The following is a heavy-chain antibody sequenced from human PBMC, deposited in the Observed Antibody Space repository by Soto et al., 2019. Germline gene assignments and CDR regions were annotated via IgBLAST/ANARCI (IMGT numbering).Heavy chain of an antibody. V-gene: IGHV4-61*01. CDR2: IYYSGST. D-gene: IGHD7-27*01. Sequence: QVQLQESGPGLVKPSETLSLTCTVSGGSVSSGSYYWSWIRQPPGKGLEWIGYIYYSGSTNYNPSLKSRVTISVDTSKNQCSLKLSSGTAADTAVYYCARVGTVTTDYWGQGTLVTVSS. CDR3: ARVGTVTTDY. J-gene: IGHJ4*02. CDR1: GGSVSSGSYY.